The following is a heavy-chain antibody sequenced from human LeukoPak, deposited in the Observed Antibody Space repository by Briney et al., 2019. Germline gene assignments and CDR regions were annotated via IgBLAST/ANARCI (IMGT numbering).Heavy chain of an antibody. CDR2: IYYSGST. Sequence: PSETLSLTCTVSGGSISSYSWSWIRQPPGKGLEWIGNIYYSGSTYYNPSLKSRVTISVDTSKNQFSLKLSSVTAADTAVYYCAREVDTAMVFDYWGQGTLVTVSS. CDR1: GGSISSYS. V-gene: IGHV4-59*01. D-gene: IGHD5-18*01. J-gene: IGHJ4*02. CDR3: AREVDTAMVFDY.